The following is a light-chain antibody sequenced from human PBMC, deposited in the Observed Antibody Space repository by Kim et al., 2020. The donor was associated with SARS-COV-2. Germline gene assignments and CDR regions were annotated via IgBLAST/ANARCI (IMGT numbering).Light chain of an antibody. J-gene: IGKJ5*01. V-gene: IGKV3-11*01. CDR3: QQRANWPIT. CDR2: DIS. CDR1: QNIVKY. Sequence: EIVLTQSPATLSLSPGERVTLSCKASQNIVKYIAWHQQKPGQAPRLLIYDISNRAAGTPARFTGSGSGTDFTLTISSLEPEDFAVYYCQQRANWPITFGRGTRLEI.